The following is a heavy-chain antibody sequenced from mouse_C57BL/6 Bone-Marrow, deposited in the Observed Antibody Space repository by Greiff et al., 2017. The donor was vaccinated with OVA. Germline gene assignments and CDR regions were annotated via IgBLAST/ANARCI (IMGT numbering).Heavy chain of an antibody. CDR2: IDPANGNT. Sequence: DVQLQESVAELVRPGASVKLSCTASGFNIKNTYMHWVKQRPEQGLEWIGRIDPANGNTKYAPKFQGKATITADTSSNTAYLQLSSLTSEDTAIYYCASYSNYVPYAMDYWGQGTSVTVSS. CDR1: GFNIKNTY. V-gene: IGHV14-3*01. CDR3: ASYSNYVPYAMDY. J-gene: IGHJ4*01. D-gene: IGHD2-5*01.